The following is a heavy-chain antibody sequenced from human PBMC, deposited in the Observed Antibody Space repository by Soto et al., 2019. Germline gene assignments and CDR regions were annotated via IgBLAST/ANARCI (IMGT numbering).Heavy chain of an antibody. D-gene: IGHD3-10*01. CDR3: ATDFAGRGPFDP. J-gene: IGHJ5*02. CDR2: IYNNGAR. V-gene: IGHV4-59*13. Sequence: SETLSLTCTLSGGSFSTNYWSWLRQPPGKTLEWIAYIYNNGARKYNPSLKGRATISIDTSRNQFSLTLNSAAATDTAVYYCATDFAGRGPFDPWGPGILVTVSS. CDR1: GGSFSTNY.